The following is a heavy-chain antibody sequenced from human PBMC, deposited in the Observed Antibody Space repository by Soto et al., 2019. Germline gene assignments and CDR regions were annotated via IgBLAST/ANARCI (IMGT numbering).Heavy chain of an antibody. Sequence: EVQLVESGGGLVQPGGSLKLSCAASGFTFSDSAMHWVRQASGKGLEWVGRIRNKANSYATAYAASVKGRFTISRDDSKNSAYLQMNSLKTEDTAVYYCTPYSNYVDYWGQGTLVTVSS. D-gene: IGHD4-4*01. CDR2: IRNKANSYAT. J-gene: IGHJ4*02. CDR3: TPYSNYVDY. V-gene: IGHV3-73*01. CDR1: GFTFSDSA.